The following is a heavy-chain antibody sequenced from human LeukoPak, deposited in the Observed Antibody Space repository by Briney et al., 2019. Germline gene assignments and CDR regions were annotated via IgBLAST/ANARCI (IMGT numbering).Heavy chain of an antibody. CDR2: ISGSGGST. CDR3: AKDPSVLPYP. V-gene: IGHV3-23*01. Sequence: GGSLRLSCVASGFTFSSYAMNWVRQAPGKGLEWVSGISGSGGSTFYADSLKGRFTVSRDNSKNTLYLEISSLRAADTAVYYCAKDPSVLPYPWGQGTLVTVSS. CDR1: GFTFSSYA. D-gene: IGHD2/OR15-2a*01. J-gene: IGHJ5*02.